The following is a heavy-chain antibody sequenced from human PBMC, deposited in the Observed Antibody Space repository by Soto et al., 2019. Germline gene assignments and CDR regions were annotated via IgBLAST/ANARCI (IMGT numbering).Heavy chain of an antibody. CDR1: GFNFSSYG. CDR2: ISYDGSNK. J-gene: IGHJ6*02. D-gene: IGHD3-16*01. Sequence: VRSRRLSCAASGFNFSSYGMHWVSQAPGKGLEWVAVISYDGSNKYYADSVKGRFTISKDNSKNTLYLQMNSLRAEDTAVYYCARVTGYYGMDVWGQGTTVTVSS. V-gene: IGHV3-30*03. CDR3: ARVTGYYGMDV.